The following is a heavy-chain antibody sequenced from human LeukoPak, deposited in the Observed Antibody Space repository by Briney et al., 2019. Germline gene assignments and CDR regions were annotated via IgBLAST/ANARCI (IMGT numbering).Heavy chain of an antibody. Sequence: SETLSLTCAVYGGSFSGYYWSWIRQPPGKGLEWIGEINHSGSTNYNPSLKSRVTISVDTSKNQFSLKPSSVTAADTAVYYCARWVVPAAIDYWGQGTLVTVSS. CDR1: GGSFSGYY. V-gene: IGHV4-34*01. CDR3: ARWVVPAAIDY. J-gene: IGHJ4*02. CDR2: INHSGST. D-gene: IGHD2-2*02.